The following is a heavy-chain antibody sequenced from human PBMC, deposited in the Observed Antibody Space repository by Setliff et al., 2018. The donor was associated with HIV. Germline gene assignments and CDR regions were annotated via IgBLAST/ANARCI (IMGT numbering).Heavy chain of an antibody. V-gene: IGHV4-39*07. CDR2: IYHSGST. Sequence: PSETLSLTCTVSGGSISSGSYYWSWIRQPPGKGLEWIGSIYHSGSTYYNPSLKSRVTISADTSKNQFSVKLTSVTAADTAVYYCARVSMVRGVIHYYNYGMDVWGQGTTVTVSS. CDR1: GGSISSGSYY. D-gene: IGHD3-10*01. J-gene: IGHJ6*02. CDR3: ARVSMVRGVIHYYNYGMDV.